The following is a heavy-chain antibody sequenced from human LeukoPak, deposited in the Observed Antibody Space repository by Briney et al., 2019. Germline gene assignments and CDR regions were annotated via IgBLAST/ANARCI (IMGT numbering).Heavy chain of an antibody. D-gene: IGHD2-2*01. CDR1: GGSISGSTYY. V-gene: IGHV4-39*01. CDR3: ARREATSRWSTFDY. J-gene: IGHJ4*02. CDR2: IYYSGAT. Sequence: SETLSLTCTVSGGSISGSTYYWGWIRQSPGKGLEWIANIYYSGATYYNPSLRSRVTISVDTSKNQFSLKLSSVTAADTAVYYCARREATSRWSTFDYWGQGTLVTVSS.